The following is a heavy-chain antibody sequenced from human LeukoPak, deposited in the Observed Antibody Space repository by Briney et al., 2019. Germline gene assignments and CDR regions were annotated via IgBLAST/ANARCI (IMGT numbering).Heavy chain of an antibody. V-gene: IGHV3-30*14. CDR2: ISYEDGTNK. CDR3: AGGDSGIYWFDY. J-gene: IGHJ4*02. CDR1: GFTFRSFV. D-gene: IGHD1-26*01. Sequence: GGSLKLSCAAFGFTFRSFVMHWVRQAPGKGLEWVAAISYEDGTNKYYADSVKGRFTISRDNSKNTLYLQVSSRNGDDTAVYYCAGGDSGIYWFDYWGQGTLVTVSS.